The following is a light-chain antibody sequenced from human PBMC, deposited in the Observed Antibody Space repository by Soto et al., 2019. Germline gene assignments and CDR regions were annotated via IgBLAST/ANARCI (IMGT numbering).Light chain of an antibody. J-gene: IGLJ2*01. CDR1: NIGTKS. CDR3: QVWDDSTDHRVV. Sequence: SYVLTQPPSVSVAPGQTARITCGGNNIGTKSVHWYQQKPGQAPVVVVSDNSDRPSGIPERFSGSNSGNTATLTIGRVEAGDEADYYCQVWDDSTDHRVVFGGRTKVTVL. V-gene: IGLV3-21*02. CDR2: DNS.